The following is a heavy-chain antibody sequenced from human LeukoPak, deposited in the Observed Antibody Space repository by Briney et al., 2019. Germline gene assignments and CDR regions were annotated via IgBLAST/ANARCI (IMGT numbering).Heavy chain of an antibody. D-gene: IGHD3-9*01. V-gene: IGHV4-39*01. CDR1: GGSISSSSYY. CDR2: IYYSGST. CDR3: ARRGADIMTMPAAKRGSFDF. J-gene: IGHJ3*01. Sequence: SETLSLTCTVSGGSISSSSYYWGWIRQPPGKGLEWIGSIYYSGSTYYNPSLKSRITMSVDTSKNQFSLNLSSVTAADTAVYYCARRGADIMTMPAAKRGSFDFWGHGTMVTVSS.